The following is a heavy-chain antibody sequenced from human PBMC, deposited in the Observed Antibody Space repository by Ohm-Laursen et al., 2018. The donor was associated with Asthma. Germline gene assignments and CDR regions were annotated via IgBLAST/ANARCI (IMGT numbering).Heavy chain of an antibody. Sequence: DYYWSWIRLAPGKGLEWVSYISGPGTYTRYADSVKGRFTISRDNANHALYLQMNSLSVEDTALYFCAKDSDSSSIDFWGRGTLVTVSS. CDR2: ISGPGTYT. D-gene: IGHD3-22*01. CDR1: DYY. J-gene: IGHJ4*02. CDR3: AKDSDSSSIDF. V-gene: IGHV3-11*06.